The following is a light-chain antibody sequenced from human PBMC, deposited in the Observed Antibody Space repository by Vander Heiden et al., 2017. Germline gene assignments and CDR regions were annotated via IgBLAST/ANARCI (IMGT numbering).Light chain of an antibody. Sequence: SYGLTQPPSVSVSPGQTASITCSGDKLGDKYAYWYQQKPGQSPVLVIYQDTKRPSGIPERFSGSNSENTATLTISGTQAMDEADYYCQAWDSSTGVFGTGTKV. J-gene: IGLJ1*01. CDR2: QDT. CDR1: KLGDKY. CDR3: QAWDSSTGV. V-gene: IGLV3-1*01.